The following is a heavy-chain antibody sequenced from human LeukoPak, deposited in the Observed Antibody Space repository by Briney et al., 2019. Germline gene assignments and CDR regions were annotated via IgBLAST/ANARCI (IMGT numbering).Heavy chain of an antibody. D-gene: IGHD1-14*01. V-gene: IGHV3-48*03. CDR2: ISSSGSIK. J-gene: IGHJ3*02. CDR3: ARDSGDDAYDI. Sequence: PGGSLRLSCAASGFTFSSFEFNWVRQAPGKGPEWVSYISSSGSIKYYRDSVKGRFTISRDNAKNLLYLQMNSLRGEDTAVYYCARDSGDDAYDIWGQGTMVTVS. CDR1: GFTFSSFE.